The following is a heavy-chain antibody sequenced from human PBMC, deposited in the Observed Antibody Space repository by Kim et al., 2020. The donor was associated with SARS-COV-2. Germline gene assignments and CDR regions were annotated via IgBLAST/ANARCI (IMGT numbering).Heavy chain of an antibody. Sequence: SVKGRFTISIDNSKDSLYLKMNSLRTEDTALYFCAKDADYHDSRGYWADYWGQGTLVTVSS. CDR3: AKDADYHDSRGYWADY. D-gene: IGHD3-22*01. V-gene: IGHV3-43*01. J-gene: IGHJ4*02.